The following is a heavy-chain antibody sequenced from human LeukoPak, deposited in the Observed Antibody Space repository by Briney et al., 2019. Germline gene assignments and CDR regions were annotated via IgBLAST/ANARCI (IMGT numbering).Heavy chain of an antibody. Sequence: GGSLRLSCTASGFTFSSYTMYWVRQAPGKGLEWVSGMFGSGGSAHYEDSVKGRFTISRDNSQNTVYLKMNSLRAEDTAVYYCGKTTTGYSSGRNPAWPVDYWGQGTLATVSS. CDR3: GKTTTGYSSGRNPAWPVDY. J-gene: IGHJ4*02. CDR2: MFGSGGSA. CDR1: GFTFSSYT. V-gene: IGHV3-23*01. D-gene: IGHD6-19*01.